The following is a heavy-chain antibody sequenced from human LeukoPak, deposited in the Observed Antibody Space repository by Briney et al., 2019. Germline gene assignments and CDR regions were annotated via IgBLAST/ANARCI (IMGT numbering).Heavy chain of an antibody. J-gene: IGHJ3*01. D-gene: IGHD1-14*01. CDR3: VVVVEPPDSDGFDV. CDR1: GFTFGNSW. V-gene: IGHV3-74*01. CDR2: INADGSTT. Sequence: HPGGSLRLSCAASGFTFGNSWVHWVRQAPGKGLVWVSLINADGSTTTYADSVKGRFTISRDNARNTVSLQMNSLTIEDTAVYYRVVVVEPPDSDGFDVWGQGTMITVSS.